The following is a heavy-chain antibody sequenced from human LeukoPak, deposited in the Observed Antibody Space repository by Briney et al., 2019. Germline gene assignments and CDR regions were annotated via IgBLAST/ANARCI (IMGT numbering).Heavy chain of an antibody. Sequence: ASVKVSCKASGYTFTSYDINWVRQATGQGLEWMGWMNPNSGNTGYAQKFQGRVTMTRNTSISTAYMELSSLRSEDTAVYHCARVTGQFSSSRYYYYGMDVWGQGTTVTVSS. CDR3: ARVTGQFSSSRYYYYGMDV. CDR2: MNPNSGNT. CDR1: GYTFTSYD. J-gene: IGHJ6*02. D-gene: IGHD1-14*01. V-gene: IGHV1-8*01.